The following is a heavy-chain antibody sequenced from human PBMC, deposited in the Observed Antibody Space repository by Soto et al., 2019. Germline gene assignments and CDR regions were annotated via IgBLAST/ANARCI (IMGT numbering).Heavy chain of an antibody. CDR3: ARGNWKYGYFDY. CDR2: LWYDGSKK. CDR1: GFTFSSSG. D-gene: IGHD1-7*01. J-gene: IGHJ4*02. Sequence: SLRLSCAASGFTFSSSGMHWVRQAPGKGLEWVAVLWYDGSKKYSADSVKDRFTISRHNSKNILYLQMNNLRADDTALYYCARGNWKYGYFDYWGLGTLVTVSS. V-gene: IGHV3-33*01.